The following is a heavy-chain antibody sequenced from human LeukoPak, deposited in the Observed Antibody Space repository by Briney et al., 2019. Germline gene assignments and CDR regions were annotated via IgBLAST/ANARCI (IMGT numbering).Heavy chain of an antibody. Sequence: GGSLRLSCAASGFTFNDYAMRWVRQAPGKGLEWVSTFSAIGGTTDYAGSVRGRFTISRDSSKNPLYLQMDSLRAEDTAMYYCAKGGGGTWFDPWGQGTLVTVSS. V-gene: IGHV3-23*01. CDR2: FSAIGGTT. J-gene: IGHJ5*02. CDR1: GFTFNDYA. CDR3: AKGGGGTWFDP. D-gene: IGHD1/OR15-1a*01.